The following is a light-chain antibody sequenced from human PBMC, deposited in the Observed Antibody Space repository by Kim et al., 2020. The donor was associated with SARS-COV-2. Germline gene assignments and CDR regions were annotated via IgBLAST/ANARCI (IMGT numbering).Light chain of an antibody. Sequence: ASVGDRVTITCRASQTIDRYLNWYQQIPGRAPKLLVYAASSLQNGVPSRFSGTGSGTDFTLAIASLQPEDFATYFCQQTFSAPTLTFGGGTKLEI. CDR2: AAS. J-gene: IGKJ4*02. CDR3: QQTFSAPTLT. CDR1: QTIDRY. V-gene: IGKV1-39*01.